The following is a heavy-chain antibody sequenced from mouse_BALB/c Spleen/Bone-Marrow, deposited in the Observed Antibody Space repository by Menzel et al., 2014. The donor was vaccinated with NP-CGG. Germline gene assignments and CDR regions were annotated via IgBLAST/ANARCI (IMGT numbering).Heavy chain of an antibody. CDR1: GFNIKDTY. Sequence: EVQLQQSGAELVKPGASVKLSCTASGFNIKDTYMHWVKQRPEQGLEWIGRIDPANGNTKYDPKFQGKATITADTSSNTAYLQLSSLTSEDTAVYYRARYSRTTATSYWGQGTLVTVPA. D-gene: IGHD1-2*01. V-gene: IGHV14-3*02. CDR2: IDPANGNT. CDR3: ARYSRTTATSY. J-gene: IGHJ3*01.